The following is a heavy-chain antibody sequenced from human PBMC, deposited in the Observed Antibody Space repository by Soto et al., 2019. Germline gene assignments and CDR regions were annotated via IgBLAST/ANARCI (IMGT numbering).Heavy chain of an antibody. CDR3: ARELKYYDILTGYYAFDI. V-gene: IGHV1-18*01. Sequence: QVQLVQSGAEVKKPGASVKVSCKASGYTFTSYGISWVRQAPGQGLEWMAWISAYNGNTNYAQKLQGRVTMTTDTSTSTAYMELRSLRSDDTAVYYCARELKYYDILTGYYAFDIWGQGTMVTVSS. CDR2: ISAYNGNT. D-gene: IGHD3-9*01. CDR1: GYTFTSYG. J-gene: IGHJ3*02.